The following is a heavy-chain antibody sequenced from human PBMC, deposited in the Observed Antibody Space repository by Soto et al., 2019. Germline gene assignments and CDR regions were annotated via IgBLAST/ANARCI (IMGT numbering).Heavy chain of an antibody. CDR1: GYTFTSYA. Sequence: ASVKVSCKASGYTFTSYAMHWVRQAPGQRLEWMGWINAGNGNTKYSQKFQGRVTITRDTSASTAYMELSSLRSEDTAVYYCARDHWTGTKNFDYWGQGTLVTVSS. J-gene: IGHJ4*02. V-gene: IGHV1-3*01. CDR2: INAGNGNT. D-gene: IGHD1-1*01. CDR3: ARDHWTGTKNFDY.